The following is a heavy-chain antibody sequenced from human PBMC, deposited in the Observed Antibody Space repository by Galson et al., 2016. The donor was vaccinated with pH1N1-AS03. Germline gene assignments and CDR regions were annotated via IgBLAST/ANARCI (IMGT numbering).Heavy chain of an antibody. CDR3: GRHMGGSWYGSPDY. J-gene: IGHJ4*02. Sequence: SLRLSCAASGFAFGTWWVLWVRQAPGKGLEWVSRIDTNGGSIVYADSVKGRFTISRDNAKNTLYLQMSGLTAEDTAIYYCGRHMGGSWYGSPDYWGQGALVIVSS. CDR1: GFAFGTWW. CDR2: IDTNGGSI. V-gene: IGHV3-74*01. D-gene: IGHD6-13*01.